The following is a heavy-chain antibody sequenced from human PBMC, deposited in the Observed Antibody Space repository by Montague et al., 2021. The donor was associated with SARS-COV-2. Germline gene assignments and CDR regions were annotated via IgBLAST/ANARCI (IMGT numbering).Heavy chain of an antibody. CDR1: GGSISSYY. V-gene: IGHV4-4*07. Sequence: SETLSLTCTVPGGSISSYYWNWIRQSAGKGLEWIGRIYTSGSTNYDPSLKSRVPMSVDTSKNQFSLKLSSVTAADTAVYYCARGALFYDSSGYYSDAFDIWGQGTMVTVSS. J-gene: IGHJ3*02. CDR2: IYTSGST. D-gene: IGHD3-22*01. CDR3: ARGALFYDSSGYYSDAFDI.